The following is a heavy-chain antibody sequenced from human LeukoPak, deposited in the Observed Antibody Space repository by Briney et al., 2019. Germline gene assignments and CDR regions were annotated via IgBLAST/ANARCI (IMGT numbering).Heavy chain of an antibody. CDR1: GGSISSYC. V-gene: IGHV4-59*01. CDR2: IYYSGST. CDR3: ARDVRIQLSPGDAFDI. D-gene: IGHD5-18*01. J-gene: IGHJ3*02. Sequence: SETLSLTCTVSGGSISSYCWSWIRQPPGKGLEWIGYIYYSGSTNYNPSLKSRVTISVDTSKNQFSLKLSSVTAADTAVYYCARDVRIQLSPGDAFDIWGQGTMVTVSS.